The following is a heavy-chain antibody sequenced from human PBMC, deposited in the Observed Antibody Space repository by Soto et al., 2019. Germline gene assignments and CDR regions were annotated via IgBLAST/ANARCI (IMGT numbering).Heavy chain of an antibody. CDR2: IYYSGST. J-gene: IGHJ4*02. V-gene: IGHV4-39*01. CDR3: AREYFDWARLKSFDY. D-gene: IGHD3-9*01. CDR1: GGSISSSSYY. Sequence: SETLSLTCTVSGGSISSSSYYWGWIRQPPGKGLEWIGSIYYSGSTYYNPSLKSRVPISVDTSKNQFSLKLSSVTAADTAVYYCAREYFDWARLKSFDYWGQGTLVTVSS.